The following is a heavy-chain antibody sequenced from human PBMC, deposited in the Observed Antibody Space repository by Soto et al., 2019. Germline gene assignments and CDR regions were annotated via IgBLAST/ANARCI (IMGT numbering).Heavy chain of an antibody. J-gene: IGHJ4*02. Sequence: EVQLVESGGGLVKPGGSLRLSCAASGFTFRSYSMNWVRQAPGKGLEWVSLISPSGSDIYNADSVQGRFTISRDNAKNSLFVKMNSLRVEDTALYYCARGTPRTALRSFDWPRLDSWGQGTLVTVSS. CDR2: ISPSGSDI. D-gene: IGHD3-9*01. CDR1: GFTFRSYS. CDR3: ARGTPRTALRSFDWPRLDS. V-gene: IGHV3-21*06.